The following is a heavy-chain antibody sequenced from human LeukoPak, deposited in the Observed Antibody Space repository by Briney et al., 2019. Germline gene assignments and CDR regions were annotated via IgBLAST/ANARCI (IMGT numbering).Heavy chain of an antibody. D-gene: IGHD3-22*01. CDR3: ARALTRDSSGYDY. J-gene: IGHJ4*02. CDR1: GGSISSSNW. CDR2: IYYSGST. V-gene: IGHV4-4*02. Sequence: SETLSLTCAVSGGSISSSNWWSWVRQPPGKGLEWIGYIYYSGSTYYNPSLKSRVTISVDTSKNQFSLKLSSVTAADTAVYYCARALTRDSSGYDYWGQGTLVTVSS.